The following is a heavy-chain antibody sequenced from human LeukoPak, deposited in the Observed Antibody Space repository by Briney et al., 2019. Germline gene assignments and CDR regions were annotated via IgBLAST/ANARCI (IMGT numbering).Heavy chain of an antibody. CDR2: INHSGST. V-gene: IGHV4-34*01. J-gene: IGHJ6*03. CDR1: GGSFSGYY. D-gene: IGHD2-2*02. CDR3: ARFGCSSTSCYRAYYYMDV. Sequence: SETLSLTCAVYGGSFSGYYWSWIRQPPGKGLEWIGEINHSGSTNYNPSLKSRVTISVDTSKNQFSLKLSSVTAADTAVYYCARFGCSSTSCYRAYYYMDVWGKGTTDTVSS.